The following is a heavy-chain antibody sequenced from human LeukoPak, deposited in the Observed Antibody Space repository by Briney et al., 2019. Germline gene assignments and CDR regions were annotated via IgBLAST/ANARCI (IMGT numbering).Heavy chain of an antibody. CDR1: GGSISSYY. D-gene: IGHD5-24*01. J-gene: IGHJ4*02. Sequence: PSETLSLTCTVSGGSISSYYWSWIRRPPGKGLEWIGYIYYSGSTNYNPSLKSRVTISVDTSKNQFSLKLSSVTAADTAVYYCARDEWDGYPEDRGQGTLVTVSS. V-gene: IGHV4-59*01. CDR2: IYYSGST. CDR3: ARDEWDGYPED.